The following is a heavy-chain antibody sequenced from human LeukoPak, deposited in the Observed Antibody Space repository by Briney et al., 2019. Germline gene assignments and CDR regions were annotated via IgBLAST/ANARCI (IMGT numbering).Heavy chain of an antibody. V-gene: IGHV4-38-2*02. CDR1: GYSISSGYY. J-gene: IGHJ4*02. D-gene: IGHD3-22*01. Sequence: PSETLSLTCTVSGYSISSGYYWGWIRQPPGKGLEWIGSIYHSGSTYYNPSLKSRVTISVDTSKNQFSLKLSSVTAADTAVYYCAASGYYDSSGYYGFDYWGQGTLVTVSS. CDR2: IYHSGST. CDR3: AASGYYDSSGYYGFDY.